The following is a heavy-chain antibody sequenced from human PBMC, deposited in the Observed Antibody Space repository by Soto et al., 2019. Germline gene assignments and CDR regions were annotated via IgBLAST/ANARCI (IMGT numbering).Heavy chain of an antibody. CDR1: GYTFTSYG. CDR2: ISAYNGNT. CDR3: ARDRPQLWLATTRKGIDY. Sequence: GASVKVSCKASGYTFTSYGISWVRQAPGQGLEWMGWISAYNGNTNYAQKLQGRVTMTTDTSTSTAYMELRSLRSDDTAVYYCARDRPQLWLATTRKGIDYWGQGTLVTVSS. D-gene: IGHD5-18*01. V-gene: IGHV1-18*01. J-gene: IGHJ4*02.